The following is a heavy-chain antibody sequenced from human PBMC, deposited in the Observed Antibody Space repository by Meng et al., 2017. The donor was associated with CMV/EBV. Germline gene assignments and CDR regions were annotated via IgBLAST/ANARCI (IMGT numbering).Heavy chain of an antibody. V-gene: IGHV3-7*01. Sequence: GGSLRLSCAASGFTSSSYWMSWVRQAPGKGLEWVANIKQDGSEKYYVDSVKGRFTISRDNAKNSLYLQMNSLRAEDTAVYYCARERGRMIVVARGFDAFDIWGQGTMVTVSS. CDR2: IKQDGSEK. J-gene: IGHJ3*02. D-gene: IGHD3-22*01. CDR1: GFTSSSYW. CDR3: ARERGRMIVVARGFDAFDI.